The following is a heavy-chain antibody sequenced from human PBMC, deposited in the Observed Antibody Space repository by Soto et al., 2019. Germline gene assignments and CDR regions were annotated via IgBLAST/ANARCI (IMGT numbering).Heavy chain of an antibody. CDR1: GGSISSGDYY. J-gene: IGHJ6*02. D-gene: IGHD6-13*01. CDR3: ARAPGKYSSSWSYYYYGMDV. V-gene: IGHV4-30-4*01. Sequence: SETLSLTCTVSGGSISSGDYYWSWIRQPPGKGLEWIGYIYYSGSTYYNPSLKSRVTISVDTSKNQFSLKLSSVTAADAAVYYCARAPGKYSSSWSYYYYGMDVWGQGTTVTVSS. CDR2: IYYSGST.